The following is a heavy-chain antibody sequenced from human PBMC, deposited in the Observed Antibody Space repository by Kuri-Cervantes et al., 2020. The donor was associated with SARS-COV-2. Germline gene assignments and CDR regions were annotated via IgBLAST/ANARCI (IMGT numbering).Heavy chain of an antibody. J-gene: IGHJ6*02. V-gene: IGHV3-23*01. CDR3: TARPAMREYYYYYYGTDV. Sequence: GGSLRLSCAASGFTFSSYAMSWVRQAPGKGLEWVSAISGSGGSTYYADSVKGRFTISRDNSKNTLYLQMNSLRAEDTAVYYCTARPAMREYYYYYYGTDVWGQGTTVTVSS. CDR2: ISGSGGST. D-gene: IGHD5-18*01. CDR1: GFTFSSYA.